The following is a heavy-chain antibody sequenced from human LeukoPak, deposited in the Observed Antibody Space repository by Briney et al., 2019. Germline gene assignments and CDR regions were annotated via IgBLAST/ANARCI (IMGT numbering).Heavy chain of an antibody. CDR2: IIPIFGTA. J-gene: IGHJ6*04. V-gene: IGHV1-69*13. D-gene: IGHD3-10*01. CDR1: GGTFSSYA. CDR3: ARGITMVRGVIDYYYYGMDV. Sequence: SVKVSCKASGGTFSSYAISWVRQAPGQGLEWMGGIIPIFGTANYAQKFQGRVTITADESTSTAYMELSNLRSEDTAVYYCARGITMVRGVIDYYYYGMDVWGKGTTVTVSS.